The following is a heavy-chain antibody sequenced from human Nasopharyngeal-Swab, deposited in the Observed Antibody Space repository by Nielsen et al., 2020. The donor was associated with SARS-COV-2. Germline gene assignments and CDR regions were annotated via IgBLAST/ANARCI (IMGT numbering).Heavy chain of an antibody. Sequence: WIRQPAGTGLEWIGSIYYSGSTYYNSSLKSRVTISVDTSKNQFSLKLTSVTAADTALYYCARSIAAAGNFPRIRVFPDVWGKGTTVTVSS. CDR2: IYYSGST. J-gene: IGHJ6*04. CDR3: ARSIAAAGNFPRIRVFPDV. V-gene: IGHV4-39*07. D-gene: IGHD6-13*01.